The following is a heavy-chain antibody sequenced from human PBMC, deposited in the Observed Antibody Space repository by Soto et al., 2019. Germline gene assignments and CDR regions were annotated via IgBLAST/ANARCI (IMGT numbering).Heavy chain of an antibody. CDR3: VRSKGGYSYGTPFDY. V-gene: IGHV3-9*01. Sequence: GGSLRLSCAASGFTFSSYWMSWVRQAPGKGLEWVSSISWNSGNIGYADSVKGRFTTSRDNAKNSLYLQMNSLRPEDTALYYCVRSKGGYSYGTPFDYWGQGTLVTVSS. J-gene: IGHJ4*02. CDR2: ISWNSGNI. CDR1: GFTFSSYW. D-gene: IGHD5-18*01.